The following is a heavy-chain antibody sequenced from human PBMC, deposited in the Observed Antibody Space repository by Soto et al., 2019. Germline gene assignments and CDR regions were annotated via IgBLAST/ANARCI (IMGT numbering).Heavy chain of an antibody. D-gene: IGHD3-22*01. J-gene: IGHJ4*02. CDR2: ISSSSRTI. V-gene: IGHV3-48*04. CDR3: ARATSGYGYYFDS. CDR1: GFTFSSYS. Sequence: GGSLRLSCAASGFTFSSYSMSWVRQAPGKGLEWVSYISSSSRTIYYADSVKGRFTISRDNAKNSLYLQMSSLRAEDTAVYYCARATSGYGYYFDSWGQGALVTVYS.